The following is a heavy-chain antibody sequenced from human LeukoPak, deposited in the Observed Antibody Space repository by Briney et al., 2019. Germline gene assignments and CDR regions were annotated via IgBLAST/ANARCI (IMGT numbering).Heavy chain of an antibody. CDR2: IYYSGST. V-gene: IGHV4-30-4*01. D-gene: IGHD3-16*01. Sequence: PSQTLSLTCTVSGGSISSGDYYWSWIRQPPGKGLEWIGYIYYSGSTYYNPSLKSRVTISVDTSKNQFTLRLSSVTAADTAVYYCARARAPEGTGGGGEWAFDIWGQGTTVTVSS. J-gene: IGHJ3*02. CDR1: GGSISSGDYY. CDR3: ARARAPEGTGGGGEWAFDI.